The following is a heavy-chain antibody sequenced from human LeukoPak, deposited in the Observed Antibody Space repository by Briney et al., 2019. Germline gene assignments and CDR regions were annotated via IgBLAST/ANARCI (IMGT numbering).Heavy chain of an antibody. J-gene: IGHJ4*02. CDR3: AGTYCGGDCYSVLDY. V-gene: IGHV3-30-3*01. CDR1: GFTFSSYA. Sequence: GGSLRLSCAASGFTFSSYAMHWVRQAPGKGLEWVAVISYDGSNKYYADSVKGRFTISRDNSKNTLYLQMNSLRAEDTAVYYCAGTYCGGDCYSVLDYWGQGTLVTVSS. CDR2: ISYDGSNK. D-gene: IGHD2-21*02.